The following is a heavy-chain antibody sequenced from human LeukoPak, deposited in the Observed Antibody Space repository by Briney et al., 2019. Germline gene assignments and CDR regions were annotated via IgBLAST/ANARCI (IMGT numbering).Heavy chain of an antibody. J-gene: IGHJ3*02. V-gene: IGHV4-59*01. CDR1: GGYISSYY. CDR3: AIRIAARKAFDI. D-gene: IGHD6-6*01. CDR2: IYYSGST. Sequence: SETLSLTCTVSGGYISSYYWSWIRQPPGKGLGWIGYIYYSGSTNYNPSLKSRVTISVDTPKNQFSLKLSSVTAADTAVYYCAIRIAARKAFDIWGQGTMVTVSS.